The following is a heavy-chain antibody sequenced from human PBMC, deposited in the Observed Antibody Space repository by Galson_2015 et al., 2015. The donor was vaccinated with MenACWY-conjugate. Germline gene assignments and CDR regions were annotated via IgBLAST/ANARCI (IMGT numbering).Heavy chain of an antibody. CDR2: ITNDGGSA. D-gene: IGHD2-2*01. J-gene: IGHJ4*02. CDR1: GFSFSSYA. Sequence: SLRLSCAASGFSFSSYAMHWVRQAPGKGLEYVSAITNDGGSAYYADSVRGRFTIYRDNSRNTLYLQMSSLRAEDTAVYYCVERYCTSTSCPRTAFFYDYWGQGTLVTVSS. V-gene: IGHV3-64D*06. CDR3: VERYCTSTSCPRTAFFYDY.